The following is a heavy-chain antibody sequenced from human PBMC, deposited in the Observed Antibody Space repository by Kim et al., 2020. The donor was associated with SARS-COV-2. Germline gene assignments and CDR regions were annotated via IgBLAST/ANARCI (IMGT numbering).Heavy chain of an antibody. J-gene: IGHJ4*02. Sequence: GESLKISCKGSGYSFTNYWIGWVRQMPGKGLEWMGIIYPGDSDTRYSPSFQGQVTISADKSISTAYLQWGSLKASDTAMYYCARRKHDYVWGSYRSNYFDYWGQGTLVTVSS. V-gene: IGHV5-51*01. CDR3: ARRKHDYVWGSYRSNYFDY. CDR2: IYPGDSDT. CDR1: GYSFTNYW. D-gene: IGHD3-16*02.